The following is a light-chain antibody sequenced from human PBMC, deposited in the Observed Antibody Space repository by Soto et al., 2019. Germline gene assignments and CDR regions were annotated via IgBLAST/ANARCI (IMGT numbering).Light chain of an antibody. CDR2: DVT. J-gene: IGLJ2*01. Sequence: QSVLTQPASVSGSPGQSITISCTGTNSDVGGFNYVSWYQQHPDKAPKVIIFDVTDRPSGVPNRFSGSKSGNTASLTISGLQSEDEAEYYCCSYTSRSTLVFGGGTKLTVL. V-gene: IGLV2-14*01. CDR3: CSYTSRSTLV. CDR1: NSDVGGFNY.